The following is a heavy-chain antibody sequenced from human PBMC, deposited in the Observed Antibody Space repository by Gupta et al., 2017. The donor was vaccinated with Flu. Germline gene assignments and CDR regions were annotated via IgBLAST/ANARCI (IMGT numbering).Heavy chain of an antibody. CDR2: VDPEDGAT. J-gene: IGHJ2*01. D-gene: IGHD6-19*01. CDR3: AAACGTSVWHRYFDL. CDR1: GYSSTDYY. V-gene: IGHV1-69-2*01. Sequence: EVQLVQSGAEVKKPGATVKISCKVSGYSSTDYYMNWVQQAPGKGLEWMGLVDPEDGATMYAEKFQGRVTITADTSTDTAYMELSSLRSEDTAVYYCAAACGTSVWHRYFDLWGRGTLVTVSS.